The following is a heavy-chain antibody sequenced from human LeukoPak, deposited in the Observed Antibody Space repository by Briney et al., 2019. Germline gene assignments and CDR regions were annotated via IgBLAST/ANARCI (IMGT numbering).Heavy chain of an antibody. Sequence: SETLSLTCTVSGGSVGSGSYYWSWIRQPPGKGLEWIGYIYYSGSTNYNPSLKSRVTISVDTSKNQFSLKLSSVTAADTAVYYCARGEWELLRWYFDLWGRGTLVTVSS. CDR2: IYYSGST. V-gene: IGHV4-61*01. J-gene: IGHJ2*01. CDR1: GGSVGSGSYY. CDR3: ARGEWELLRWYFDL. D-gene: IGHD1-26*01.